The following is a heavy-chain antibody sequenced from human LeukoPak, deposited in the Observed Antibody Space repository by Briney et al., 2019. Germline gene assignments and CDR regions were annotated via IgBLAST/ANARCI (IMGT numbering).Heavy chain of an antibody. D-gene: IGHD3-3*01. J-gene: IGHJ5*02. CDR3: ARGYDFRSGSSPRFDP. CDR2: IYYSGST. CDR1: GGSISSYY. V-gene: IGHV4-59*01. Sequence: PSETLSLTCTVSGGSISSYYWSWIRQPPGKGLEWIGYIYYSGSTNYNPSLKSRVTISVDTSKNQFSLKLSSVTAADTAVYYCARGYDFRSGSSPRFDPWGQGTLVTVSS.